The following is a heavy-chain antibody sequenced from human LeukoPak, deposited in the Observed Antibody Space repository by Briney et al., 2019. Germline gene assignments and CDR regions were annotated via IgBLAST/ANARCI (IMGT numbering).Heavy chain of an antibody. Sequence: GGSLRLSCAASGFTFSTYGMNWFRQAPGKGLEWLSYINYADSVKDRFTNSRDNAKNSLYLQMNSLRAEDTAVYYCAKSRIGFSGQTDHWGQGTLVTVSS. CDR3: AKSRIGFSGQTDH. V-gene: IGHV3-48*04. CDR1: GFTFSTYG. J-gene: IGHJ4*02. D-gene: IGHD5-12*01. CDR2: I.